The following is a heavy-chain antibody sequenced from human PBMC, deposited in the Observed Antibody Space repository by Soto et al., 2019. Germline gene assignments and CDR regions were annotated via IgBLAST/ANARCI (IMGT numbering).Heavy chain of an antibody. CDR1: DFDFSSYG. CDR3: ARDSGWPIRNFDN. V-gene: IGHV3-30*03. J-gene: IGHJ4*02. Sequence: HPGGSLRLSCAASDFDFSSYGIHWVRQAPGKGLEWVAASSYDGRETFYADSAKGRFTVSKEMSKNTAFLQMNALRHEDTAVYFCARDSGWPIRNFDNWGQGTPVTVSS. CDR2: SSYDGRET. D-gene: IGHD3-10*01.